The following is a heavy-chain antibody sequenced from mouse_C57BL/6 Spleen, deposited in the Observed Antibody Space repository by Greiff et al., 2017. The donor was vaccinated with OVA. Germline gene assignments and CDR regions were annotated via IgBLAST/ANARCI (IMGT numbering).Heavy chain of an antibody. V-gene: IGHV1-61*01. CDR1: GYTFTSYW. J-gene: IGHJ1*03. CDR3: HYYSNYDWYFDV. D-gene: IGHD2-5*01. Sequence: KQSCKASGYTFTSYWMDCVTPRPGQGLEWIGNIYPSDSETHYNQKFKDKATLTVDKSSSTAYMQLSSLTSVDSAVYYCHYYSNYDWYFDVWGTGTTVTVSS. CDR2: IYPSDSET.